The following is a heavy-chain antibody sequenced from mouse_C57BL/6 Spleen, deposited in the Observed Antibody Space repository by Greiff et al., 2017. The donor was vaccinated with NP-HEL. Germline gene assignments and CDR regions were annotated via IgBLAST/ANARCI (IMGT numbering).Heavy chain of an antibody. D-gene: IGHD3-2*02. V-gene: IGHV1-61*01. J-gene: IGHJ4*01. Sequence: VQLQQPGAELVRPGSSVKLSCKASGYTFTSYWMDWVKQRPGQGLEWIGNIYPSDSETHYNQKFKDKATLTVDKSSSTAYMQLSSLTSEDSAVDYCARQLRLLYAMDYWGQGTSVTVSS. CDR2: IYPSDSET. CDR3: ARQLRLLYAMDY. CDR1: GYTFTSYW.